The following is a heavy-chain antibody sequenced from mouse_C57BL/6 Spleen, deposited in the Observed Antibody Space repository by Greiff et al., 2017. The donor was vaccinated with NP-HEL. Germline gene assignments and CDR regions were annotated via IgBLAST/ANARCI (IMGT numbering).Heavy chain of an antibody. D-gene: IGHD1-1*01. Sequence: QVQLKESGAELVRPGTSVKVSCKASGYAFTNYLIEWVKQRPGQGLEWIGVINPGSGGTNYNEKFKGKATLTADKSSSTAYMQLSSLTSEDSAVYFWARDYGSKWFAYWGQGTLVTVSA. J-gene: IGHJ3*01. CDR2: INPGSGGT. CDR1: GYAFTNYL. V-gene: IGHV1-54*01. CDR3: ARDYGSKWFAY.